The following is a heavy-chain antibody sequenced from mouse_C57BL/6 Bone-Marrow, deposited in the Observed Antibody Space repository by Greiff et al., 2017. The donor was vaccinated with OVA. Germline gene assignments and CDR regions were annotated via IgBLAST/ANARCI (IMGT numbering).Heavy chain of an antibody. CDR3: AGWAGDYGAWFAY. V-gene: IGHV1-4*01. CDR1: GYTFTSYT. Sequence: VKLQESGAELARPGASVKMSCKASGYTFTSYTMHWVKQRPGQGLEWIGYINPSSGYTKYNQKFKDKATLTADKSSSTAYMQLRSLTSEDSAVYYCAGWAGDYGAWFAYWGKGTPVTVSA. D-gene: IGHD2-13*01. CDR2: INPSSGYT. J-gene: IGHJ3*01.